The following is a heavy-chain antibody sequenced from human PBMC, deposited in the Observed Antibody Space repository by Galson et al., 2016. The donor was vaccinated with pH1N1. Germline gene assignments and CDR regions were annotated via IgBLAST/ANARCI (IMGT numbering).Heavy chain of an antibody. J-gene: IGHJ4*02. Sequence: SLRLSCAASGFTFGTYAMTWVRQAPGKGLEWVSTISSSGGTTFYTDSVKGRFTFSRDYSKNTLYLHMNSLRAGDTALYYCARGRYDYDGDFGFWGQGTLVTVSS. V-gene: IGHV3-23*01. D-gene: IGHD4-23*01. CDR2: ISSSGGTT. CDR1: GFTFGTYA. CDR3: ARGRYDYDGDFGF.